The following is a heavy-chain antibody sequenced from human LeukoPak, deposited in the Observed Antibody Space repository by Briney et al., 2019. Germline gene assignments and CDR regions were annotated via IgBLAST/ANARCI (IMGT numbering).Heavy chain of an antibody. CDR3: AREWFGYMDV. D-gene: IGHD3-16*01. CDR1: GYSFTSYW. J-gene: IGHJ6*03. V-gene: IGHV3-23*01. Sequence: GESLKISCKGSGYSFTSYWIGWVRQMPGKGLEWVSAISGSGGSTYYADSVKGRFTISRDNSKNTLYLQVNSLRAEDTAVYYCAREWFGYMDVWGKGTTVTVSS. CDR2: ISGSGGST.